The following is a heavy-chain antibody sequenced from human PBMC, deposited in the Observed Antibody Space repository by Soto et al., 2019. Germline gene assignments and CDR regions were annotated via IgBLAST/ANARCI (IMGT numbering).Heavy chain of an antibody. J-gene: IGHJ5*02. CDR3: ARGTLGYCSGGSCPNWIDP. Sequence: QVQLVQSGAEVKKPGASVKVSCKASGYTFTSYDINWVRQATGQGLEWMGWMNPNSGNTGYAQKFQGRVTMTRNTSISTAYMELSSLRSEDTAVYYCARGTLGYCSGGSCPNWIDPWGQGTLVTVSS. CDR1: GYTFTSYD. V-gene: IGHV1-8*01. D-gene: IGHD2-15*01. CDR2: MNPNSGNT.